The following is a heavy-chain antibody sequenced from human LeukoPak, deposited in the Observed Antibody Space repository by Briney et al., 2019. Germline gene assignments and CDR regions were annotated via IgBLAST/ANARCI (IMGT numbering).Heavy chain of an antibody. CDR1: GFTFSSYS. CDR3: ARQGITGTIDY. V-gene: IGHV3-21*01. CDR2: ISSSSSYI. Sequence: GGSLRLSCAASGFTFSSYSMNWVRQAPGKGLEWVSSISSSSSYIYCADPVKGRFTISRDNAKNSLYLQMNSLRAEDTAVYYCARQGITGTIDYWGQGTLVTVSS. D-gene: IGHD1-7*01. J-gene: IGHJ4*02.